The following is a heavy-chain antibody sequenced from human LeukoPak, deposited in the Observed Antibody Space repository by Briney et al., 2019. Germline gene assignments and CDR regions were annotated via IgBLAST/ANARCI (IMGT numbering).Heavy chain of an antibody. V-gene: IGHV4-61*01. CDR2: ISYSGHT. D-gene: IGHD5-18*01. Sequence: SETLSLTRTVSGASVGSGSVYWNWVRQPPGKGLEWIGYISYSGHTNYNPPFKSRVTMSVEKSKHQFYLKLTSVTAADRALYFCARTHSYGSQYYFDYWGQGALVTVSS. CDR1: GASVGSGSVY. J-gene: IGHJ4*02. CDR3: ARTHSYGSQYYFDY.